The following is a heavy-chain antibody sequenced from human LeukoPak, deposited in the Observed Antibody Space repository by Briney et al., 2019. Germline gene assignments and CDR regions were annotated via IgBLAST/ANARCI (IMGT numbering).Heavy chain of an antibody. D-gene: IGHD1-7*01. CDR3: AKDLLARNWNYPPFDY. V-gene: IGHV3-9*01. J-gene: IGHJ4*02. CDR2: ISWNSGSI. Sequence: PGGSLRLSCAASGFTFDDYAMHWVRQAPGKGLEWVSGISWNSGSIGYAGSVKGRFTISRDNAKNSLYLQMNSLRAEDTALYYCAKDLLARNWNYPPFDYWGQGTLVTVSS. CDR1: GFTFDDYA.